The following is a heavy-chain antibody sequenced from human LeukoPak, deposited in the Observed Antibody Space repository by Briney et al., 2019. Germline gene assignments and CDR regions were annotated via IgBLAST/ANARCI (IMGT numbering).Heavy chain of an antibody. V-gene: IGHV4-34*01. CDR3: ARGTYSGSYYYYYYYMDV. CDR2: INHSGST. CDR1: GGSFSGYY. D-gene: IGHD1-26*01. J-gene: IGHJ6*03. Sequence: PSETLSLTCAVYGGSFSGYYWSWIRQPPGKGLEWIGEINHSGSTNYNPSLKSRVTISVDTSKNQFSLKLSSVTAAETAVYYCARGTYSGSYYYYYYYMDVWGKGTTVTVSS.